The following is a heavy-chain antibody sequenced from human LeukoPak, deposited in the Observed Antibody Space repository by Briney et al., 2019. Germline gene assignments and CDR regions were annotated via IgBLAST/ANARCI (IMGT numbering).Heavy chain of an antibody. CDR3: AHRTYGPFHY. D-gene: IGHD2-8*01. J-gene: IGHJ4*02. V-gene: IGHV2-5*02. CDR2: ISWDDDK. Sequence: SGPTLVKPTQTLTLTCTFSVFSLPTYGVGVGWIRQPPGKALEWLALISWDDDKRYSPSLKSRLTITRDTSKNQVVLTMTNMDPVDTATYYCAHRTYGPFHYWGQGTLVTVSS. CDR1: VFSLPTYGVG.